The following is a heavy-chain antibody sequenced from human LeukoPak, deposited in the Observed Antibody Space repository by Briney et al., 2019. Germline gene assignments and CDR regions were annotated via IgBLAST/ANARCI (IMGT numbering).Heavy chain of an antibody. V-gene: IGHV1-46*01. CDR2: IYPSDGGT. CDR3: ARDQEAFDY. Sequence: GASVTVSCKASGYSFTSNYIHWVRQAPGQGLEWMGMIYPSDGGTSYAQKFQGRVTVTRDTSTSTVHMELSGLRSEDTAVYYCARDQEAFDYWGQGTLVTVSS. J-gene: IGHJ4*02. CDR1: GYSFTSNY.